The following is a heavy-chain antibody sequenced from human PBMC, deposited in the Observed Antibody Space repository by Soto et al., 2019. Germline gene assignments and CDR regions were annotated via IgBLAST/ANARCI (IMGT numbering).Heavy chain of an antibody. D-gene: IGHD4-17*01. Sequence: GGSLRLSCAASGFTFSSYAMSWVRQAPGKGLEWVSAISGSGGSTYYADSVKGRFTISRDNSKNTLYLQMNSLRAEDTAVYYCAKLFMPVTTSYSFEYWGQGTLVTVSS. V-gene: IGHV3-23*01. J-gene: IGHJ4*02. CDR2: ISGSGGST. CDR3: AKLFMPVTTSYSFEY. CDR1: GFTFSSYA.